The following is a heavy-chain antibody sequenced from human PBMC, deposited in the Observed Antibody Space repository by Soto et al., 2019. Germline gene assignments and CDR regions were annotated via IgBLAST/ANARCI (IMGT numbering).Heavy chain of an antibody. Sequence: GGSLRLSCAASGFTFSSYSMNWVRQAPGKGLEWVSSISSSSSYIYYADSVKGRFTISRDNAKNSLYLQMNSLRAEDTAVYYCARGEIDYSNYYYYYYMDVWGKGTTVTVSS. J-gene: IGHJ6*03. CDR3: ARGEIDYSNYYYYYYMDV. CDR2: ISSSSSYI. D-gene: IGHD4-4*01. CDR1: GFTFSSYS. V-gene: IGHV3-21*01.